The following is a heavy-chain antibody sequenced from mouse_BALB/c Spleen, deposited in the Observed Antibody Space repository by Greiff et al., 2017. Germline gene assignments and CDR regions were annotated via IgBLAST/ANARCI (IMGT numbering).Heavy chain of an antibody. V-gene: IGHV14-4*02. J-gene: IGHJ3*01. CDR2: IDPENGDT. D-gene: IGHD2-4*01. CDR3: NAAITSAWFAY. CDR1: GFNIKDYY. Sequence: EVQLVESGAELVRSGASVKLSCTASGFNIKDYYMHWVKQRPEQGLEWIGWIDPENGDTEYAPKFQGKATMTADTSSNTAYLQLSSLTSEDTAVYYCNAAITSAWFAYWGQGTLVTVSA.